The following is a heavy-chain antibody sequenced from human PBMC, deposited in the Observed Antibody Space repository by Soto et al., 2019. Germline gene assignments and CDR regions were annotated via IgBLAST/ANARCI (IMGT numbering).Heavy chain of an antibody. Sequence: GGSLRLSCAASGFTFSSYGMHWVRQAPGKGLEWVAVIWYDGSNKYYADSVKGRFTISRDNSKNTLYLQMNSLRAEDTAVYYCARESIAAAGGAFDIWGQGTMVTVSS. D-gene: IGHD6-13*01. CDR1: GFTFSSYG. J-gene: IGHJ3*02. CDR3: ARESIAAAGGAFDI. V-gene: IGHV3-33*01. CDR2: IWYDGSNK.